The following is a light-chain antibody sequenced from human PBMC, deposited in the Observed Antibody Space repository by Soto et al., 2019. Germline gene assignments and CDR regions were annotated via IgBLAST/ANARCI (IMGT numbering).Light chain of an antibody. Sequence: QSALTQPASVSGSPGQSITISCTGTSSDVGAYNYVSWFQQHPGKAPKLMIYEVSNRPSGVSNRFSGFKSGNTASLTISGLQAEDEADSYCSSYTSGSTLYVFGTGTKVTVL. V-gene: IGLV2-14*01. CDR2: EVS. J-gene: IGLJ1*01. CDR1: SSDVGAYNY. CDR3: SSYTSGSTLYV.